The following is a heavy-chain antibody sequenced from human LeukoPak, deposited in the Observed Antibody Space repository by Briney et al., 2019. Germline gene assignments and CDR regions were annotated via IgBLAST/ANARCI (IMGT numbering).Heavy chain of an antibody. V-gene: IGHV5-10-1*01. D-gene: IGHD2-2*01. CDR2: IDPSDSYT. CDR1: GYTFSSYW. Sequence: GESLRISCKGSGYTFSSYWISWVRPMPGKGLEWMGRIDPSDSYTNYSPSFQGHVTISADKPISTAYLQWSSLKASDIAMYYCAREVGRVRYFDYWGQGSLVTVSS. CDR3: AREVGRVRYFDY. J-gene: IGHJ4*02.